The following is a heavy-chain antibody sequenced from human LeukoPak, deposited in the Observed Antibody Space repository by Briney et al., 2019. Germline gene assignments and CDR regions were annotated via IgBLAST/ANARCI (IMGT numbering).Heavy chain of an antibody. J-gene: IGHJ3*01. CDR2: ISYDGSNK. V-gene: IGHV3-30-3*01. CDR3: GKDPNGNFIGAFDF. Sequence: GGSLRLSCAASGFTFSTYPMHWVRQAPGKGLEWVAVISYDGSNKYYAGSVKGRFTISRDNSKNTLYLQMDSLRVEDTAVYYCGKDPNGNFIGAFDFWGQGTMVTVSS. D-gene: IGHD4-23*01. CDR1: GFTFSTYP.